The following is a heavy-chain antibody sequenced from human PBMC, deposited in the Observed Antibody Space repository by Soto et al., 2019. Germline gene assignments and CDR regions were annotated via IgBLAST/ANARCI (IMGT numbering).Heavy chain of an antibody. CDR3: ARDRSRYLRFLEWLPRGYYYYGMDV. CDR2: IWYDGSNK. CDR1: GFTFSSYG. D-gene: IGHD3-3*01. V-gene: IGHV3-33*01. Sequence: QVQLVESGGGVVQPGRSLRLSCAASGFTFSSYGMHWVRQAPGKGLEWVAVIWYDGSNKYYADSVKGRFTISRDNSKNTLYLQMNSLRAEDTAVYYCARDRSRYLRFLEWLPRGYYYYGMDVWGQGTTVTVSS. J-gene: IGHJ6*02.